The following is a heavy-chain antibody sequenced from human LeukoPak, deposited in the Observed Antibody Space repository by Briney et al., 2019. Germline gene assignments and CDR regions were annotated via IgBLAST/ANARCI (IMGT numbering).Heavy chain of an antibody. CDR2: ISGNGGRT. J-gene: IGHJ2*01. D-gene: IGHD2-21*02. V-gene: IGHV3-64*01. CDR1: GFTFSSSA. CDR3: ARGEPDCAGDCPYWYLDL. Sequence: GGSLRLSCAASGFTFSSSAMHWVRQAPGKGLEYVSAISGNGGRTYYANSVKGRFTISRDNSKNTVFLQMGSLRTEDMAVYYCARGEPDCAGDCPYWYLDLWGRGTPVTVSS.